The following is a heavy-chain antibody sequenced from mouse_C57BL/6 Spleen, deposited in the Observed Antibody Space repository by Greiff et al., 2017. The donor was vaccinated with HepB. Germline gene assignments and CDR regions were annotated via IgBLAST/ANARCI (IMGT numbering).Heavy chain of an antibody. CDR3: ARSSYYYGTNFDY. Sequence: SGPELVKPGASVKIPCKASGYTFTDYNMDWVKQSHGKSLEWIGDINPNNGGTIYNQKFKGKATLTVDKSSSTAYMELRSLTSEDTAVYYCARSSYYYGTNFDYWGQGTTLTVSS. J-gene: IGHJ2*01. CDR2: INPNNGGT. V-gene: IGHV1-18*01. CDR1: GYTFTDYN. D-gene: IGHD1-1*01.